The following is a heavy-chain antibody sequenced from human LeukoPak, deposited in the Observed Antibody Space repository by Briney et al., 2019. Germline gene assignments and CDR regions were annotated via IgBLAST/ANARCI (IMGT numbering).Heavy chain of an antibody. V-gene: IGHV1-18*01. CDR1: GYTFSIYG. Sequence: ASVKVSCKASGYTFSIYGINWVRQAPGQGLEWMGWISGYNGDTHYAQKFQGRVTMTIETSTSTAYMELRSLRSDDTAMYYCARVRGYDSSGSWDYWGPGTLVTVSS. CDR3: ARVRGYDSSGSWDY. CDR2: ISGYNGDT. D-gene: IGHD3-22*01. J-gene: IGHJ4*02.